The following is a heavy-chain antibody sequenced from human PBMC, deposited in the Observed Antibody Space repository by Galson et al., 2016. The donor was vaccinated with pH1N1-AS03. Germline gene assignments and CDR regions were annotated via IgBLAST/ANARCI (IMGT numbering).Heavy chain of an antibody. CDR2: IIAMFGTA. V-gene: IGHV1-69*13. D-gene: IGHD4-17*01. Sequence: SVKVSCKASGGTFSSYAISWVRQAPGQGLEWMGGIIAMFGTANYAQKVQGRVTITADESTSTAYMELSSLRSEDTAVYYCARGGGTTVTLDYWGQGTLVTVSS. J-gene: IGHJ4*02. CDR3: ARGGGTTVTLDY. CDR1: GGTFSSYA.